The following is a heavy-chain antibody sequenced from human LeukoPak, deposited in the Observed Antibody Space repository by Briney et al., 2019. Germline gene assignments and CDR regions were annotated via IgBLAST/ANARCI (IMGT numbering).Heavy chain of an antibody. J-gene: IGHJ4*02. Sequence: GGSLRLSCAASGFTFIQYGIHWVRQAPGKGLEWVAFIRSDGTNQYYADSVRDRFTISRDFSNNTLFLQMDDLRPEDTSVYYCARDASLWSGYFDYWGQGALVTVS. CDR1: GFTFIQYG. D-gene: IGHD3-3*01. CDR2: IRSDGTNQ. CDR3: ARDASLWSGYFDY. V-gene: IGHV3-30*02.